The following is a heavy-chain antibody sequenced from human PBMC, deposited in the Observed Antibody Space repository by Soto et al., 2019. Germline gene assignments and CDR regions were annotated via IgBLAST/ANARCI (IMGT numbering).Heavy chain of an antibody. CDR3: AREEGGGYDHRWFDP. CDR1: GGSISSGGYY. CDR2: IYYSGST. J-gene: IGHJ5*02. V-gene: IGHV4-31*03. D-gene: IGHD5-12*01. Sequence: QVQLQESGPGLVKPSQTLSLTCTVSGGSISSGGYYWSWIRQHPGKGLEWIGYIYYSGSTYYNPSLKSRVTVSVDTSKNQFSLKLSSVTAADTAVYYCAREEGGGYDHRWFDPWGQGTLVTVSS.